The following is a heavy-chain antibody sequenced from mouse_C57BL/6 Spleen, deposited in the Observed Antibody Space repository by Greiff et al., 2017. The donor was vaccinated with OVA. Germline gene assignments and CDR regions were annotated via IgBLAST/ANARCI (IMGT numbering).Heavy chain of an antibody. CDR2: IDPETGGT. CDR1: GYTFTDYE. CDR3: TTPNSNYGGFAY. D-gene: IGHD2-5*01. J-gene: IGHJ3*01. V-gene: IGHV1-15*01. Sequence: QVQLQQSGAELVRPGASVTLSCKASGYTFTDYEMHWVQQTPVHGLEWIGAIDPETGGTAYNQKFKGKAILTADKSSSTAYMELRSLTSEDSAVYYCTTPNSNYGGFAYWGQGTLVTVSA.